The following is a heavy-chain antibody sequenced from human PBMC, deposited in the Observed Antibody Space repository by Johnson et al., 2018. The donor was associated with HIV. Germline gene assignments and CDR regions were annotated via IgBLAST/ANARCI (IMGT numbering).Heavy chain of an antibody. CDR3: AREGRNAADAFDM. V-gene: IGHV3-7*03. CDR2: IKQDGSEK. Sequence: VQLVESGGGLVQPGGSLRLSCAASGFTFSSYWMSWVRQAPGKGLEWVANIKQDGSEKYYVDSVKGRFTISRDNAKNSLYLQMNSLRAEDTAVYYCAREGRNAADAFDMWGQGTMVTVSS. D-gene: IGHD1-1*01. CDR1: GFTFSSYW. J-gene: IGHJ3*02.